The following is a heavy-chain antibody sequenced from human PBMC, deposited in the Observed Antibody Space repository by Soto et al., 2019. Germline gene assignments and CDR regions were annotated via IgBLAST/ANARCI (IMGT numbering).Heavy chain of an antibody. V-gene: IGHV3-23*01. CDR3: AKDQAVAGHKFDY. Sequence: PGGSLRLSCAASGFTFSSYAMSWVRQAPGKGLEWVSAISGSGGSTCYADSVRGRFTISRDNSKNTLYLQMNSLRAEDTAVYYCAKDQAVAGHKFDYWGQGTLVTVSS. CDR2: ISGSGGST. J-gene: IGHJ4*02. CDR1: GFTFSSYA. D-gene: IGHD6-19*01.